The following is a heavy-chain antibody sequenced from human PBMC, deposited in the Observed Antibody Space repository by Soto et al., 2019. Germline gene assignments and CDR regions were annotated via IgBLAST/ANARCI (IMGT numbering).Heavy chain of an antibody. CDR3: ARGVPYGSGSYYYYYYGMDV. Sequence: SETLSLTCTVSGGSISSYYWSWIRQPPGKGQEWIGYIYYNGSTNYNPSLKSRVTISVDTSKNQFSLKLSSVTAADTAVYYCARGVPYGSGSYYYYYYGMDVWGQGTTVTVSS. V-gene: IGHV4-59*01. CDR2: IYYNGST. J-gene: IGHJ6*02. CDR1: GGSISSYY. D-gene: IGHD3-10*01.